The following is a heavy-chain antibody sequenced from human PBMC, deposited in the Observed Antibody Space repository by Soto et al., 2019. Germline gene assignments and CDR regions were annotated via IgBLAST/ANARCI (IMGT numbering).Heavy chain of an antibody. J-gene: IGHJ5*02. CDR1: GFTFSTFA. V-gene: IGHV3-33*01. CDR2: IWPDGNDK. CDR3: VRGSSCSNGVRYNLGWFGP. D-gene: IGHD2-8*01. Sequence: PVGSLRLSCRASGFTFSTFALHWVRQAPGKGLEWVAIIWPDGNDKYYADSVKGRFTISSDNSKNTLSLQMNSLRAEDTAVYYCVRGSSCSNGVRYNLGWFGPWGQGTLVTVSS.